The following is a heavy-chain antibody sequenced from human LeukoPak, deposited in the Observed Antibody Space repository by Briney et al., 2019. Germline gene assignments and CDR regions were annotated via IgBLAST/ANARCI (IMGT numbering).Heavy chain of an antibody. CDR3: ARGGIPASGAGGADFDY. CDR1: GYKFTTYW. Sequence: GEPLKISCKGSGYKFTTYWIGWGRQMPGKGLEGRGISYPGDSDTRYSPSFQGQVTISADKSISTAYLQWSRLKATDTAMYYCARGGIPASGAGGADFDYWGQGTLVTVSS. V-gene: IGHV5-51*01. J-gene: IGHJ4*02. D-gene: IGHD6-13*01. CDR2: SYPGDSDT.